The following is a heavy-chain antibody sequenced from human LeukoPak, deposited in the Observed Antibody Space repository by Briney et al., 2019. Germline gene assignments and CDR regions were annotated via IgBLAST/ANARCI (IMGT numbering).Heavy chain of an antibody. Sequence: GESLKISCKGSGYSFTSYWIGWVRQMPGKGLEWMGIIYPGDSDTRYSPFFQGQVAISADKSISTAYLQWSSLKASDTAMYYCARLGSWDLYYFDYWGQGTLVTVSS. V-gene: IGHV5-51*01. CDR1: GYSFTSYW. D-gene: IGHD2-15*01. CDR3: ARLGSWDLYYFDY. CDR2: IYPGDSDT. J-gene: IGHJ4*02.